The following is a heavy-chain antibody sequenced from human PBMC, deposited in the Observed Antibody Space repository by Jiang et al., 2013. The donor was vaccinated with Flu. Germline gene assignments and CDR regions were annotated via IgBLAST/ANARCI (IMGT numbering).Heavy chain of an antibody. Sequence: QTLSLTCAIVRDSVSSNSAAWNWIRHVPIERLEWRGRTYYRSKWYNDYAVSVKSRITINPDTSKNQFSLQLNSVTPEDTAVYYCARDRGLIQLDYWGQGTLVTVSS. CDR2: TYYRSKWYN. CDR1: RDSVSSNSAA. CDR3: ARDRGLIQLDY. V-gene: IGHV6-1*01. J-gene: IGHJ4*02. D-gene: IGHD5-18*01.